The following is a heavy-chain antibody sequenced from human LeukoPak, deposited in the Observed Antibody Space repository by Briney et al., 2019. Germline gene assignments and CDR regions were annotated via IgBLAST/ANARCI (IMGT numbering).Heavy chain of an antibody. CDR3: AKIRDSSGLDY. D-gene: IGHD3-22*01. CDR1: GFTFSSYA. J-gene: IGHJ4*02. Sequence: GASLRLSCAASGFTFSSYAMSWVRQAPGKGLEWVSSISGSGGTTYYADPVKGRFTISRDNSKNTLYLQMNSLRAEDTAVYYCAKIRDSSGLDYWGQGTLVTVSS. V-gene: IGHV3-23*01. CDR2: ISGSGGTT.